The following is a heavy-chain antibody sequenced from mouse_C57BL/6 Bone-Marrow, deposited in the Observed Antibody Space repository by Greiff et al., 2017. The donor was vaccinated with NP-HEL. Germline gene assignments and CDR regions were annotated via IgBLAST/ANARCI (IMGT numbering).Heavy chain of an antibody. CDR3: ARGGNWAWFAY. CDR2: IYPGSGST. V-gene: IGHV1-55*01. J-gene: IGHJ3*01. CDR1: GYTFTSYW. Sequence: QVQLQQSGAELVKPGASVKMSCKASGYTFTSYWITWVKQRPGQGLEWIGDIYPGSGSTNYNEKFKSKATLTVDTSSSTAYMQISRLTSEDSAVYYGARGGNWAWFAYWGKGTLVTVSA. D-gene: IGHD4-1*01.